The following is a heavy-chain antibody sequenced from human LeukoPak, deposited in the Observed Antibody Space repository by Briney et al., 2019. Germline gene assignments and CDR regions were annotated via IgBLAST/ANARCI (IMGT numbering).Heavy chain of an antibody. CDR3: VTGGSPYSYYYYMDV. Sequence: SETLSLTCTVSGGSISSYYWSWIRQPPGKGLEWIRYIYYSGSTNYNPSLKSRVTISVDTSKNQFSLKLRSVTAADTAVYYCVTGGSPYSYYYYMDVWGKGTTVTVSS. J-gene: IGHJ6*03. CDR1: GGSISSYY. CDR2: IYYSGST. D-gene: IGHD5-12*01. V-gene: IGHV4-59*01.